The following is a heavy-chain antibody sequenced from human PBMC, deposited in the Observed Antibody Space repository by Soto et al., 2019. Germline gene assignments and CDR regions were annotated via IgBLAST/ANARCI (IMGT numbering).Heavy chain of an antibody. CDR2: IYRSGST. D-gene: IGHD3-10*01. CDR3: ARRPYFAGSGSLDYFDY. CDR1: GGSISSGDVY. Sequence: QVKLQESGPGLVKPSQTLSLTCTVSGGSISSGDVYWSWIRQAPGKGLEWIGYIYRSGSTKYNPSLNSRLTISVDTSKNQFSQDLSSVTAADTAVYYCARRPYFAGSGSLDYFDYWGQGTLVTVSS. V-gene: IGHV4-30-4*01. J-gene: IGHJ4*02.